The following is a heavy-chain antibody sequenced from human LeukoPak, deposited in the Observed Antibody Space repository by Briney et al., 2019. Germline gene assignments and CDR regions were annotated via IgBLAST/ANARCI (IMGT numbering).Heavy chain of an antibody. V-gene: IGHV4-61*02. CDR2: LQTSGTI. Sequence: SETLSRTWSGGGGWFTSGPYDWNWIQQPSGKALKWIGPLQTSGTINYSPSLKTRVTIFLDTAKTLLSLHLRSVTAADTAVYFCARDRGNGDSGDYFDSWGRGTQVTVS. CDR3: ARDRGNGDSGDYFDS. CDR1: GGWFTSGPYD. D-gene: IGHD4-17*01. J-gene: IGHJ4*02.